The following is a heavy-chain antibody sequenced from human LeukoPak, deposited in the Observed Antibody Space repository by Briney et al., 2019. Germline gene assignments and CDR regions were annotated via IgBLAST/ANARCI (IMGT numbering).Heavy chain of an antibody. CDR2: ISGSGGST. J-gene: IGHJ4*02. V-gene: IGHV3-23*01. CDR1: GFTFSSYA. D-gene: IGHD1-26*01. CDR3: ARDRDGSYTFDY. Sequence: GGSLRLSCAASGFTFSSYAMSWVRQAPGKGLQWVSGISGSGGSTYYADSVKGRFTISRDNSKNTLYLQMNSLRAEDTAVYYCARDRDGSYTFDYWGQGTLVTVSS.